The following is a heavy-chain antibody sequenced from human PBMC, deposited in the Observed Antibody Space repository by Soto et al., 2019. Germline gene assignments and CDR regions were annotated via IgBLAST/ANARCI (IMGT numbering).Heavy chain of an antibody. J-gene: IGHJ4*02. CDR1: GFSVSTNA. Sequence: EVQLLESGGGVVQPGGSLRLSCAASGFSVSTNAMSWVRQAPGKGLEWVSGISGSGRYTYYADSVKGRFTISRDNSKKTLSLQMNNLRGEDTARYYCAKDIAGGFDQWGQGALVTVSS. CDR3: AKDIAGGFDQ. V-gene: IGHV3-23*01. D-gene: IGHD1-26*01. CDR2: ISGSGRYT.